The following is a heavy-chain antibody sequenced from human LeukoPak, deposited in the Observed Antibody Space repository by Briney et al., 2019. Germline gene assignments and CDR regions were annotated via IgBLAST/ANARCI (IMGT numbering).Heavy chain of an antibody. Sequence: GESLKISCKGSGYSFTSYWIGWVRQMPGKGLEWMGIIYPGDSDTRYSPSFQGQVTISADKSISTAYLQWSSLKASDTAMYYCARRQVGWLQSYYFDYWGQGTLVTVSS. J-gene: IGHJ4*02. V-gene: IGHV5-51*01. CDR3: ARRQVGWLQSYYFDY. CDR1: GYSFTSYW. D-gene: IGHD5-24*01. CDR2: IYPGDSDT.